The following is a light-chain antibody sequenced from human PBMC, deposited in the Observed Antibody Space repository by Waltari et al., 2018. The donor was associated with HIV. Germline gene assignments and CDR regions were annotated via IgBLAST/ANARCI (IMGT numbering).Light chain of an antibody. Sequence: QSVLTHPPPPSGTPGQRATISCSGASSNFGSNYVNWYQELPGTAPKLLIYRTDQRPSGVPDRFSGSKSGTSASLAISGLRSEDEADYYCAAWDDSLSALFGGGTKLTVL. CDR2: RTD. CDR3: AAWDDSLSAL. CDR1: SSNFGSNY. V-gene: IGLV1-47*01. J-gene: IGLJ2*01.